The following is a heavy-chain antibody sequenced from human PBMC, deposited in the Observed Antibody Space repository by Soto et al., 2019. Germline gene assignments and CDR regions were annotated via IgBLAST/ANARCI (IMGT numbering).Heavy chain of an antibody. J-gene: IGHJ5*02. CDR2: FCTGGGS. D-gene: IGHD1-26*01. CDR1: GGFIRSYC. CDR3: ARDFPGRFDP. V-gene: IGHV4-4*07. Sequence: KPSETLSLTCTVSGGFIRSYCWSWVRQPAGRGLEWIGRFCTGGGSNYNPSLKSRVSMSADMSSNQFSLKMNSVTAADTAVYYCARDFPGRFDPWGQGTLVTVSS.